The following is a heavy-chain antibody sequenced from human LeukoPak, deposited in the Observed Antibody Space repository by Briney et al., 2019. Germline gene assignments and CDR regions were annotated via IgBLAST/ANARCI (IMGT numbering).Heavy chain of an antibody. J-gene: IGHJ5*02. CDR3: ARVLRLGEFLGWFDP. Sequence: SETLSLTCTVSGGSISSYYWSWIRQPPRKGLEWIGYIYYSGSTNYNPSLKSRVTISVDTSKNQFSLKLSSVTAADTAVYYCARVLRLGEFLGWFDPWGQGTLVTVSS. D-gene: IGHD3-16*01. V-gene: IGHV4-59*01. CDR1: GGSISSYY. CDR2: IYYSGST.